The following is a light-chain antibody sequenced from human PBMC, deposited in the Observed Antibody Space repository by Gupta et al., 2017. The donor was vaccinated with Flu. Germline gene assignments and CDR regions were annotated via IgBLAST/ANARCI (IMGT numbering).Light chain of an antibody. CDR3: QQDGSSPLT. Sequence: EIVLTQSPGTLSLSPGERATLSCRASQSVSSSSLTWYQQKPGQAPRLLIYGASSRATDIPDRFSGSGSGTDFTLTISRLEPEDFAVYYCQQDGSSPLTFGQGTRLEIK. CDR1: QSVSSSS. CDR2: GAS. J-gene: IGKJ5*01. V-gene: IGKV3-20*01.